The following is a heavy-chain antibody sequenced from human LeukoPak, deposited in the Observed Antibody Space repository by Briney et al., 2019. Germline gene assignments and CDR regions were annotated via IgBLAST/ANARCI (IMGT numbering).Heavy chain of an antibody. D-gene: IGHD3-10*01. CDR2: VIHSGRA. CDR3: ARDFFKYGSGSFHDY. Sequence: PSETLSLTCSVSGHSISSDYYWGWIRRPPGKGRGWIGIVIHSGRAYYNPSLKSRVTMSVDTSKNQLSLKLTSVTAADTAVYYCARDFFKYGSGSFHDYWGQGTLVTVSS. V-gene: IGHV4-38-2*02. J-gene: IGHJ4*02. CDR1: GHSISSDYY.